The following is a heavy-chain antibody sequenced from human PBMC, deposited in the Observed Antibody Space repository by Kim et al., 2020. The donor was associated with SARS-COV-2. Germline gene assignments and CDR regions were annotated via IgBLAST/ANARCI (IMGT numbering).Heavy chain of an antibody. CDR3: ARETGGYSHGVRFDP. Sequence: DSVKGRFTISRDNAKNSLYLQMNSLRAEDTAVDYCARETGGYSHGVRFDPWGQGTLVTVSS. D-gene: IGHD5-18*01. J-gene: IGHJ5*02. V-gene: IGHV3-11*01.